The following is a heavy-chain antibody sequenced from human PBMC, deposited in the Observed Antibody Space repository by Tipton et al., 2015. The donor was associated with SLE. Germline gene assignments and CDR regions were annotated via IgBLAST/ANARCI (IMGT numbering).Heavy chain of an antibody. J-gene: IGHJ4*02. V-gene: IGHV3-74*01. CDR2: INSDGSST. Sequence: GSLRLSCAASGFTFSSYWMHWVRQAPGKGLVWVSRINSDGSSTSYADSVKGRFTISRDNAKNTLYLQMNSLRAEDTAVYYCARGGGDYDYFDYWGQGTLVTVSS. CDR3: ARGGGDYDYFDY. CDR1: GFTFSSYW. D-gene: IGHD4-17*01.